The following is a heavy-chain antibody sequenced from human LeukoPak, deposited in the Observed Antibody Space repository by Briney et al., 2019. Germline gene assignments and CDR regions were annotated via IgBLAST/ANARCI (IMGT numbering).Heavy chain of an antibody. CDR3: ARDRHKYNYDSGGYPPY. D-gene: IGHD3-22*01. CDR1: GFTFDDYA. J-gene: IGHJ4*02. CDR2: ISWNSGSI. Sequence: GGSLRLSCAASGFTFDDYAMHWVRQAPGKGLEWVSGISWNSGSIAYADSVKGRFTISRDNAKNSLYLQMNTLRAEDTAVYYCARDRHKYNYDSGGYPPYWGQGTLVTVSS. V-gene: IGHV3-9*01.